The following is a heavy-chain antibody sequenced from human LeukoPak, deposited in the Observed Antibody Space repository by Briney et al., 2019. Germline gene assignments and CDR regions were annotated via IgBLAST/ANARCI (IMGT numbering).Heavy chain of an antibody. CDR3: ASGGQTELYGMDV. CDR1: GFTFSSYA. J-gene: IGHJ6*02. V-gene: IGHV3-30-3*01. Sequence: GGSLRLFCAACGFTFSSYAMHWVRQAPGKGLEGVTVISYGGSNKYYADSVKGLFTISRDNSKNTMYLQMNSLRAEDTAVYYCASGGQTELYGMDVWGQGTTVTVSS. D-gene: IGHD1-26*01. CDR2: ISYGGSNK.